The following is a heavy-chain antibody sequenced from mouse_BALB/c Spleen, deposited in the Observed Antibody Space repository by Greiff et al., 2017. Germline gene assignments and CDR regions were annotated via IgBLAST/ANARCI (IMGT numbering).Heavy chain of an antibody. CDR1: GFSFTSYG. D-gene: IGHD1-2*01. CDR2: IWAGGST. CDR3: ARGHYYGYLDY. J-gene: IGHJ2*01. V-gene: IGHV2-9*02. Sequence: VQLQESGPGLVAPSQSLSITCPVSGFSFTSYGVHWVRQPPGKGLEWLGVIWAGGSTNYNSALMSRLSISKDNSKSQVFLKMNSLQTDDTAMYDCARGHYYGYLDYWGQGTTRTVSS.